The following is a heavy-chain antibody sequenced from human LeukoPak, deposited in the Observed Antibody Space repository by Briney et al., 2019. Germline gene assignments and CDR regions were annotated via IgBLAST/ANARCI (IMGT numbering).Heavy chain of an antibody. CDR3: ARDRAALQDWVEFDP. J-gene: IGHJ5*02. Sequence: GGSLRLSCAASGFTFSSYGMHWVRQAPGKGLEWVAAISYDGSNKYYADSVKGRFTISRDNSKNTLYLQMNSLRVEDTAVYFCARDRAALQDWVEFDPWGQGTPVIVSS. D-gene: IGHD3/OR15-3a*01. V-gene: IGHV3-30*03. CDR1: GFTFSSYG. CDR2: ISYDGSNK.